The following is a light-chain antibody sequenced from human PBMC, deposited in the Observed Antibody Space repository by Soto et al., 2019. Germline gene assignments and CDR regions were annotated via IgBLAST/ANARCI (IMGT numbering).Light chain of an antibody. CDR3: SSYTSSSTYV. Sequence: QSVLTQAAAVSGCPGQSITIPCTGTSSDVGGYNYVSWYQQHPGKAPKLMIYEVSNRPSGVSNRFSGSKSGNTASLTIFGLQAEDEADYYCSSYTSSSTYVFGTGTKVTVL. J-gene: IGLJ1*01. CDR2: EVS. CDR1: SSDVGGYNY. V-gene: IGLV2-14*01.